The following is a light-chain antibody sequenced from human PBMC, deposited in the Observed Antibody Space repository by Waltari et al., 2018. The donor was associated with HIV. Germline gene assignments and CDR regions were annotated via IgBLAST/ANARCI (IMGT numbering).Light chain of an antibody. CDR3: QQYGSSPIT. CDR2: HAS. Sequence: EIVLTQSPDTLSLSPGERATLSCRASQSVGVNYLAWYQQKPGQAPSLLIYHASSRATGIPDRFSGSGSAIDFTLTISRLEPEDFAVYYCQQYGSSPITFGQGTRLEI. CDR1: QSVGVNY. V-gene: IGKV3-20*01. J-gene: IGKJ5*01.